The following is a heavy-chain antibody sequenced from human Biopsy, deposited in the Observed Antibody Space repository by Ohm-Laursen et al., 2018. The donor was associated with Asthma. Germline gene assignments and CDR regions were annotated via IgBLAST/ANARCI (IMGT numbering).Heavy chain of an antibody. Sequence: SLRLSCTASGFTFGSYGLHWVRQAPGKGLEWVACISYDGSNKYYADSVKGRFTISRDNSKNTLHLQMNSLSPEDTAVYYCARDFSRAIMIGGGREHYFDFWGQGTLVTVSS. V-gene: IGHV3-33*05. CDR2: ISYDGSNK. J-gene: IGHJ4*02. CDR1: GFTFGSYG. D-gene: IGHD3-16*01. CDR3: ARDFSRAIMIGGGREHYFDF.